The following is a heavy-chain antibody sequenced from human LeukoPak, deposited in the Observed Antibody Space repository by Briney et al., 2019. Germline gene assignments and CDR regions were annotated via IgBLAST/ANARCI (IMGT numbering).Heavy chain of an antibody. CDR2: IYYSGST. J-gene: IGHJ5*02. CDR3: ARNHGSGRGEWFDP. CDR1: GGSISSYY. V-gene: IGHV4-59*01. D-gene: IGHD3-10*01. Sequence: SETLSLTCTVSGGSISSYYWSWIRQPPGKGLEWIGYIYYSGSTSYNPSLKSRVTISVDTSKKQFSLKLSSVTAADTAVYYCARNHGSGRGEWFDPWGQGTLVTVSS.